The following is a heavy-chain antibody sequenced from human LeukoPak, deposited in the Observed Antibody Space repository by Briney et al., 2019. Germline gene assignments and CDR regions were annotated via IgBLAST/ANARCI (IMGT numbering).Heavy chain of an antibody. CDR2: IIPIFGTA. CDR3: ARFRVTEAFDI. J-gene: IGHJ3*02. Sequence: ASVKVSCKASGGTFSSYAISWVRQAPGQGLEWMGRIIPIFGTANYAQKFQGRVTITTDESTSTAYMELSGLRSEDTAVYYCARFRVTEAFDIWGQGTMVTVSS. CDR1: GGTFSSYA. V-gene: IGHV1-69*05. D-gene: IGHD2-21*02.